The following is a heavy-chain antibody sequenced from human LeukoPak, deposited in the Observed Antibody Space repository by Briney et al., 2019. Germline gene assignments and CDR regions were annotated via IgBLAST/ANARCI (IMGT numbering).Heavy chain of an antibody. V-gene: IGHV3-15*01. CDR1: GFTFSNAW. CDR2: IKSKTDGGTT. D-gene: IGHD3-3*01. CDR3: TTAGGRFLEWLLSAYYYYYYMDV. Sequence: GGSLRLSCAASGFTFSNAWMSWVRQAPGKGLEWVGRIKSKTDGGTTDYAAPVKGRFTISRDGSKNTLYLQMNSLKTEDTAVYYCTTAGGRFLEWLLSAYYYYYYMDVWGKGTTVTVSS. J-gene: IGHJ6*03.